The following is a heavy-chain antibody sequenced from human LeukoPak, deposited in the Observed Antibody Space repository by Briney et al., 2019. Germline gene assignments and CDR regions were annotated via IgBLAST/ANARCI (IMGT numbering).Heavy chain of an antibody. J-gene: IGHJ4*02. CDR1: GFTFSSYA. D-gene: IGHD3-3*01. CDR3: AKNVRTYFWSGYYCPDGEYYFDY. Sequence: PGGSLRLSCVASGFTFSSYAMNWIRKGPGKGLEWVSIISGSGDTTYYADSVKGRFTISRDNSKNTLYLQMNSLRAEDTAVYYCAKNVRTYFWSGYYCPDGEYYFDYWGQGTLVTVSS. CDR2: ISGSGDTT. V-gene: IGHV3-23*01.